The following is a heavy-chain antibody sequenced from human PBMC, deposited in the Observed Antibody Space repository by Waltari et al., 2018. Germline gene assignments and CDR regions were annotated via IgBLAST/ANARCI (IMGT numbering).Heavy chain of an antibody. CDR2: IYYSGST. CDR1: GGPISSSSYY. CDR3: ARDRAQLDFDAFDI. V-gene: IGHV4-39*07. Sequence: QLQLQESGPGLVKPSETLSLTCTVSGGPISSSSYYWGWIRKPPGKGLEWIGSIYYSGSTYYNPSLKSRVTISVDTSKNQFSLKLSSVTAADTAVYYCARDRAQLDFDAFDIWGQGTMVTVSS. D-gene: IGHD1-1*01. J-gene: IGHJ3*02.